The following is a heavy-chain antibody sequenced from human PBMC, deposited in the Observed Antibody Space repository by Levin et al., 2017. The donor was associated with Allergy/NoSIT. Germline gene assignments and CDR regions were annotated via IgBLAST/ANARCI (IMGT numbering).Heavy chain of an antibody. CDR1: CGSISSYY. CDR2: IYYSGST. D-gene: IGHD6-19*01. CDR3: ARGGSSGWYGEYYFDY. Sequence: SQTLSLTCTVSCGSISSYYWSWIRQPPGKGLEWIGYIYYSGSTNYNPSLKSRVTISVDTSKNQFSLKLSSVTAADTAVYYCARGGSSGWYGEYYFDYWGQGTLVTVSS. V-gene: IGHV4-59*01. J-gene: IGHJ4*02.